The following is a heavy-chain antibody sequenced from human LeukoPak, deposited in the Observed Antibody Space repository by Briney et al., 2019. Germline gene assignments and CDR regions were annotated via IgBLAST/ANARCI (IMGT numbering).Heavy chain of an antibody. CDR1: GFTFRSSY. Sequence: GGSLRLSCAASGFTFRSSYMSWVRQAPGKGLEWVAHIKHDGSEEYSVDSVKGRFTISRDNAKNSLYLQMNSLRAEDTAVYYCARMSGIAVAAIWISYFDYWGQGALVTVSS. D-gene: IGHD6-19*01. J-gene: IGHJ4*02. V-gene: IGHV3-7*03. CDR3: ARMSGIAVAAIWISYFDY. CDR2: IKHDGSEE.